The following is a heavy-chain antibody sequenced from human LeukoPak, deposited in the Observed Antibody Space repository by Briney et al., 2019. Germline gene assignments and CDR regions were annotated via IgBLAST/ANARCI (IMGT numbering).Heavy chain of an antibody. D-gene: IGHD3-10*01. CDR2: ISSSSSTI. V-gene: IGHV3-48*01. CDR1: GFTFSSYS. Sequence: KSGGSLRLSCAASGFTFSSYSMNWVRQAPGKGLEWVSYISSSSSTIYYADSVKGRFTISRDNAKNSLYLQMNSLRAEDTAVYYCARVPRWFGEARTDYWGQGTLVTVSS. J-gene: IGHJ4*02. CDR3: ARVPRWFGEARTDY.